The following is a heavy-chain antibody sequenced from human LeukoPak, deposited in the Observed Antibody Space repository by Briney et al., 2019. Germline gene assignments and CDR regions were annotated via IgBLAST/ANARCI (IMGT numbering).Heavy chain of an antibody. Sequence: VASVKVSCKASGHTFTSYGISWVRQAPGQGLEWMGWISAYNGNTNHAQKLQGRVTMTTDTSTSTAYMELRSLRSDDTAVYYCARDRLIAAGDGDYYYGMDVWGQGTTVTVSS. D-gene: IGHD6-13*01. CDR3: ARDRLIAAGDGDYYYGMDV. CDR1: GHTFTSYG. V-gene: IGHV1-18*01. CDR2: ISAYNGNT. J-gene: IGHJ6*02.